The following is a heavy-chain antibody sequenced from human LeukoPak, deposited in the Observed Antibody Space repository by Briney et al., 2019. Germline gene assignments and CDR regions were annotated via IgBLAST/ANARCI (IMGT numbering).Heavy chain of an antibody. J-gene: IGHJ4*02. CDR2: IRSKAYGGTT. CDR3: TRSGAMDLGYDY. V-gene: IGHV3-49*04. Sequence: GGSLRLSCTASGFTFGDYAMSWVRQAPGKGLEWVGFIRSKAYGGTTEYAASVKGRFTISRDDSKSIAYLQMNSLKTEDTAVYYCTRSGAMDLGYDYWDQGTLVTVSS. D-gene: IGHD5-18*01. CDR1: GFTFGDYA.